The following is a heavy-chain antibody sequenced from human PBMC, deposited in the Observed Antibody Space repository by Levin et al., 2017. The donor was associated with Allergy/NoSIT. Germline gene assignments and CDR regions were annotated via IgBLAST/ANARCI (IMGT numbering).Heavy chain of an antibody. J-gene: IGHJ5*02. CDR2: IYHSGST. Sequence: SETLSLTCAVSGGSISSGGYSWSWIRQPPGKGLEWIGYIYHSGSTYYNPSLKSRVTISVDRSKNQFSLKLSSVTAADTAVYYCARVTETGYLRWFDPWGQGTLVTVSS. D-gene: IGHD3-9*01. V-gene: IGHV4-30-2*01. CDR1: GGSISSGGYS. CDR3: ARVTETGYLRWFDP.